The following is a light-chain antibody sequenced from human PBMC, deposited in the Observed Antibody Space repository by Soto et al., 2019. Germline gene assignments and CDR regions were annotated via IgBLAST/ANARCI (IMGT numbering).Light chain of an antibody. V-gene: IGLV2-14*01. Sequence: QSVLTQPASVSGSPGQSTTISCTGTSSDVGGYTYVSWYQQHPGKAPKLMIYEVNKRPSGVSNRFSGSKSGNTASLTISGLQAEDEADYYCSSYTSSSTLVFGTGTKVTVL. CDR3: SSYTSSSTLV. J-gene: IGLJ1*01. CDR2: EVN. CDR1: SSDVGGYTY.